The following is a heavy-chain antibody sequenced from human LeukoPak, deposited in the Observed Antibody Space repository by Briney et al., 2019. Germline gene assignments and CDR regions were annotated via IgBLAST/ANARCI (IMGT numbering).Heavy chain of an antibody. D-gene: IGHD3-22*01. V-gene: IGHV4-39*01. CDR3: ARLGGSWLLLNRDLGFDY. CDR1: GGSISSSSYY. CDR2: IYYSGST. Sequence: PSETLSLTCTVSGGSISSSSYYWGWIRQPPGKGLEWIGSIYYSGSTYYNPSLKSRVTISVDTSKNQFSLKLSSVTAADTAVYYCARLGGSWLLLNRDLGFDYWGQGTLVTVSS. J-gene: IGHJ4*02.